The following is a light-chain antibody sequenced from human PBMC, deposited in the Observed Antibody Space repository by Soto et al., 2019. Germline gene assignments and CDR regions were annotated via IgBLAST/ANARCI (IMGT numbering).Light chain of an antibody. CDR3: QQYGSSPPT. CDR2: GAS. Sequence: EIVLTQSPGTLSLSPGERATLSCRASQSVSTNYLAWYQRKPGQAPRLLIYGASSRATDIPNRFSGSGSGTEFTLTITRLKAEDFAVYYGQQYGSSPPTFGQGTKGEIK. V-gene: IGKV3-20*01. CDR1: QSVSTNY. J-gene: IGKJ1*01.